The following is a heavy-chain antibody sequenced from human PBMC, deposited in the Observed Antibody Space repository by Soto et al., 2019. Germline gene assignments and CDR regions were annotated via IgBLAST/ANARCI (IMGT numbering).Heavy chain of an antibody. V-gene: IGHV4-59*01. CDR2: IYYSGST. CDR1: GGSISSYY. D-gene: IGHD6-13*01. Sequence: SETLSLTCTVSGGSISSYYWSWIRQPPGKGLEWIGYIYYSGSTNYNPSLKSRVTISVDTSKNQFSLKLRSVTAADTAVYYCARALGGYSSPIDYWGQGTLVTVSS. CDR3: ARALGGYSSPIDY. J-gene: IGHJ4*02.